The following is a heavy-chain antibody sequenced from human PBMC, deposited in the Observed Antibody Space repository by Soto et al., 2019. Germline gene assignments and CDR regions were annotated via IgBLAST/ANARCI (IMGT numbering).Heavy chain of an antibody. CDR2: ISYDGTNK. V-gene: IGHV3-30-3*01. CDR1: GFSFSISP. CDR3: ARDPKTSGGQHWAFSYFDS. D-gene: IGHD7-27*01. Sequence: GGSLRLSCAASGFSFSISPMHWVRQAPGKGPEWVALISYDGTNKFYADSVKGRFTISRDNSKSTLYLQVDSLRPEDAAVYYCARDPKTSGGQHWAFSYFDSWGQGTLVTVSS. J-gene: IGHJ4*02.